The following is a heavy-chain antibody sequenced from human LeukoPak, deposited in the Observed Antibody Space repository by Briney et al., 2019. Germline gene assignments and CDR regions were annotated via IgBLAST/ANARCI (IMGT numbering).Heavy chain of an antibody. CDR2: FDPEDGET. J-gene: IGHJ6*03. CDR1: GYTLTELS. V-gene: IGHV1-24*01. Sequence: ASVKVSCKVSGYTLTELSMHWVRQAPGKGLEWMGGFDPEDGETIYAQKFQGRVTMTEDTSTDTAYMELSSLRSEDTAVYYCATSITTIFGVVLPGYYMDVWGKGTTVTVSS. D-gene: IGHD3-3*01. CDR3: ATSITTIFGVVLPGYYMDV.